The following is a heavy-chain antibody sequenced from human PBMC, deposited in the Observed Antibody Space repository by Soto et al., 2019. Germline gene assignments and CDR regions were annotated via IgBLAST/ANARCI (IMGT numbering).Heavy chain of an antibody. D-gene: IGHD3-3*01. V-gene: IGHV4-34*02. CDR3: ATRITVFGLLIPPFDP. CDR2: INQTGGT. CDR1: GGSVNGYY. J-gene: IGHJ5*02. Sequence: QVHLQQWGAGLLKPSETLSLTCAVYGGSVNGYYWNGIRQPPGKGLEWIGEINQTGGTHYNPSLKSRVTMSLDTSKNQCSLRLSSVTAADTAIYYCATRITVFGLLIPPFDPWGQGTQVTVSS.